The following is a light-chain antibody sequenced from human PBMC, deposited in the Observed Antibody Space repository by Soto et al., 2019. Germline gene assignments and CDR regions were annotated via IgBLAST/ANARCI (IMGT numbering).Light chain of an antibody. V-gene: IGKV2D-29*01. Sequence: DIVLTQTPLFLSVTPGQPASISCRSTQSLLHSDGKTYFYWFLQKAGQPPQLLIYEVSNRFSGVSDRLSGSGSGTDFTLKISRVEADDVGIYYCMQRRELPYTFGQGTKLEIK. CDR2: EVS. CDR1: QSLLHSDGKTY. J-gene: IGKJ2*01. CDR3: MQRRELPYT.